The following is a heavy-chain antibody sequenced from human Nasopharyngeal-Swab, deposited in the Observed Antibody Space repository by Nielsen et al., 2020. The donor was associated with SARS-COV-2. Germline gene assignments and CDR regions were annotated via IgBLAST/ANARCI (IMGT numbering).Heavy chain of an antibody. D-gene: IGHD3-9*01. J-gene: IGHJ4*02. Sequence: GESLKISYVASGVIFSKYWMHWVRQAPGKGLVWVSAIGGNGARTHYADSVRGRFIISRDNSKSTLDLQMNSLRAEDTAVYYCAKDYDIGYWGQGTLVTVSS. CDR3: AKDYDIGY. V-gene: IGHV3-23*01. CDR2: IGGNGART. CDR1: GVIFSKYW.